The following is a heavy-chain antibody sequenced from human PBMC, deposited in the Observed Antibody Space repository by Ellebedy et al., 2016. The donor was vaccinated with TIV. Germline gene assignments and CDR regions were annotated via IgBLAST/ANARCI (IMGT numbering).Heavy chain of an antibody. CDR2: IIPILGIA. V-gene: IGHV1-69*04. J-gene: IGHJ4*02. D-gene: IGHD5-18*01. Sequence: AASVKVSCKASGGTFSSYAISWVRQAPGQGLEWMGRIIPILGIANYAQKFQGRVTITADKSTSTVYMELSSLRSEDTAVYYCARDADTAMVKFDYWGQGTLVTVSS. CDR1: GGTFSSYA. CDR3: ARDADTAMVKFDY.